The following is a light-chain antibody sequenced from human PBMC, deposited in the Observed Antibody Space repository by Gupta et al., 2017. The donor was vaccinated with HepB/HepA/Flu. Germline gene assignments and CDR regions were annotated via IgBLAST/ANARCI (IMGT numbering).Light chain of an antibody. CDR3: SSYTSSIYV. CDR2: DVS. Sequence: QSALTQPASVSGSPGQSITISCPGTSSDVGGYNYVSWYQQHPGKAPKHMIYDVSNRPSGVSNRFSGTKSGNAASLTISGLQAEDEADYYCSSYTSSIYVFGTGTKVTVL. J-gene: IGLJ1*01. V-gene: IGLV2-14*03. CDR1: SSDVGGYNY.